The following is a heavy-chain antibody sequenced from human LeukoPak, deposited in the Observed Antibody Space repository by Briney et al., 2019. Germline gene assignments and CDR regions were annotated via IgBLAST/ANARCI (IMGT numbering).Heavy chain of an antibody. J-gene: IGHJ4*02. D-gene: IGHD3-10*01. Sequence: GGSLRLSCAASGFTSGDFWMHWVRHVPGKGLVWLARLNTFLNSIAYADSVKGRFTVSSGGAKSIMDLQIDSLTAEDTAVYYCARGPGALLHWGQGILVTVSS. CDR1: GFTSGDFW. CDR2: LNTFLNSI. V-gene: IGHV3-74*03. CDR3: ARGPGALLH.